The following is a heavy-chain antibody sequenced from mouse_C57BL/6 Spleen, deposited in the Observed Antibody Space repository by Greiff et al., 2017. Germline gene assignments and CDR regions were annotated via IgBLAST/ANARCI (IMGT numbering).Heavy chain of an antibody. CDR3: ARKGDGYFDY. V-gene: IGHV1-52*01. CDR2: IDPSDSET. J-gene: IGHJ2*01. D-gene: IGHD3-3*01. CDR1: GYTFTSYW. Sequence: QVQLQQPGAELVRPGSSVKLSCKASGYTFTSYWMHWVKQRPIQGLEWIGNIDPSDSETHYNQKFKDKATLPVDKSSSTAYMQLSRLTSVDSAVDCCARKGDGYFDYWGQGTTLTVSS.